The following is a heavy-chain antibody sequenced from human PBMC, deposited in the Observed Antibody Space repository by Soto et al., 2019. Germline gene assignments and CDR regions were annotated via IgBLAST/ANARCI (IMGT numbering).Heavy chain of an antibody. CDR3: AKDLLRDGYNF. D-gene: IGHD5-12*01. CDR1: GFTFSSYA. Sequence: GGSLRLSCAASGFTFSSYAMSWVRQAPGKGLEWVSAISGSGGSTYYADSVKGRFTISRDNSKNSLYLQMNSLRTEDTALYYCAKDLLRDGYNFWGQGTLVTVSS. CDR2: ISGSGGST. V-gene: IGHV3-23*01. J-gene: IGHJ4*02.